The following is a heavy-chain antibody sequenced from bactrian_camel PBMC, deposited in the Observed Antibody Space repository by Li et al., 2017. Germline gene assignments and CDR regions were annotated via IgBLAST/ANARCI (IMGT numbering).Heavy chain of an antibody. J-gene: IGHJ6*01. D-gene: IGHD1*01. V-gene: IGHV3S53*01. CDR1: GYIGGGTS. CDR3: KTNCMPLGAYWFLSDSGY. Sequence: QLVESGGGSVQAGGSLRLSCAASGYIGGGTSYGWFRQSPGKEREGVAAIDGDGSTTYADSVKGRFTISKDKAADTVYLQMSSLKPEDTAKYSCKTNCMPLGAYWFLSDSGYWGLGTQVTVS. CDR2: IDGDGST.